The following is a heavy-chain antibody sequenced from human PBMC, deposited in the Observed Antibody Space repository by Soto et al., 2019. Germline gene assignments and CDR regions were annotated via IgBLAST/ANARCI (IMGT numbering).Heavy chain of an antibody. D-gene: IGHD6-19*01. Sequence: EVQLVESGGGLVKPGGSLRLSCAASGFTFSSYSMNWVRQAPGKGLEWVSSISSSSSYIYYADSVKGRFTISRDNATNSLYLQMNSLRAEDTAVYYCARLSSGRQNNWFDPWGQGSLVTVSS. CDR3: ARLSSGRQNNWFDP. J-gene: IGHJ5*02. CDR1: GFTFSSYS. V-gene: IGHV3-21*01. CDR2: ISSSSSYI.